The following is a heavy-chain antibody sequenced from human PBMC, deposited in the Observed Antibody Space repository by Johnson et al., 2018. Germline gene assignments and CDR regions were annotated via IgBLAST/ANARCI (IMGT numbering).Heavy chain of an antibody. CDR3: ARGPPSRDGDYVIGDAFDI. V-gene: IGHV3-30*03. Sequence: QVQLVQSGGGVVQPGRSLRLSCAASGFTFSSYGMHWVRQAPGKGLEWVAVISYDGSNKYYADSVKGRFTISRDNSKNTLYLQMNSLRAEDTAVYYCARGPPSRDGDYVIGDAFDIWGLGTMVTVSS. CDR1: GFTFSSYG. CDR2: ISYDGSNK. D-gene: IGHD4-17*01. J-gene: IGHJ3*02.